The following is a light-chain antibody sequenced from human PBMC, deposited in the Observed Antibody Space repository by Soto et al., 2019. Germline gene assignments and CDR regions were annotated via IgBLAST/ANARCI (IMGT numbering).Light chain of an antibody. CDR1: QSVSSSY. J-gene: IGKJ1*01. CDR2: GVS. V-gene: IGKV3-20*01. Sequence: EIVLAQSPGTLSLSPGERATLSCRASQSVSSSYLAWYQQTPGQAPRLLIYGVSSRATGTPDRFSGSGSGTDFTLTISRLEPEDFAVYYCQQYGSSPTWTFGQGTKV. CDR3: QQYGSSPTWT.